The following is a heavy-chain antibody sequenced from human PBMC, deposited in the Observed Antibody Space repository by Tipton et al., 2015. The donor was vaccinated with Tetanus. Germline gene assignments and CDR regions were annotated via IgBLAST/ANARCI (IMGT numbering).Heavy chain of an antibody. V-gene: IGHV4-39*01. D-gene: IGHD6-19*01. J-gene: IGHJ4*02. CDR2: IYYSGST. CDR1: GDSISSSEYY. CDR3: ARGSRSGWYILDY. Sequence: TLSLTCTVSGDSISSSEYYWGWIRQPPGEGLEWIGSIYYSGSTYYNPSLKSRVTISVDTSKNQFSLKLSSVTAADTAVYYCARGSRSGWYILDYWGQGTLVTVSS.